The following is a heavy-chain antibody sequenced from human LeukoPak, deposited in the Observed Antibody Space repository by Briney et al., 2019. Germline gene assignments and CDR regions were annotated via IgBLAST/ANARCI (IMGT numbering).Heavy chain of an antibody. CDR3: ARGTNRITIFGVVTPNYYYYYMDV. J-gene: IGHJ6*03. CDR1: GGTFSSYA. Sequence: SVKVSCKASGGTFSSYAISWVRQAPGQGLEWMGGIIPIFGTANYAQKFQGRVTITADESTSTAYMELSSLRSEDPAVYYCARGTNRITIFGVVTPNYYYYYMDVWGKGTTVTVSS. CDR2: IIPIFGTA. D-gene: IGHD3-3*01. V-gene: IGHV1-69*13.